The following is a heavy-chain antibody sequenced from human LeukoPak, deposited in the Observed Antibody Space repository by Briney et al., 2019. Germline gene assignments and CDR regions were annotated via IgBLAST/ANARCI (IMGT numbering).Heavy chain of an antibody. CDR2: INHSGST. CDR3: ARDPTYNWNYDY. V-gene: IGHV4-34*01. CDR1: GGSFSGYY. Sequence: SETLSLTCAVYGGSFSGYYWSWIRQPPGKGLEWIGEINHSGSTNYNPSLKSRVTISVDTSKNQFSLKLSSVTAADTAVYYCARDPTYNWNYDYWGQGTLATVSS. J-gene: IGHJ4*02. D-gene: IGHD1-7*01.